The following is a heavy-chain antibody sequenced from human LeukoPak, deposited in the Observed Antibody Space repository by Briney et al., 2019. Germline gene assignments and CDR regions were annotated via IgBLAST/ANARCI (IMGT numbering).Heavy chain of an antibody. V-gene: IGHV3-66*01. CDR2: IYSGGST. CDR1: GFTASSNY. D-gene: IGHD3-22*01. CDR3: ARDWTTYYYDSRGI. J-gene: IGHJ3*02. Sequence: PGGSLRPSCAASGFTASSNYMSWVRQAPGKGLEWVSVIYSGGSTYYADSVKGRFTISRDNSKNTLYLQMNSLRAEDTAVYYCARDWTTYYYDSRGIWGQGTMVTVSS.